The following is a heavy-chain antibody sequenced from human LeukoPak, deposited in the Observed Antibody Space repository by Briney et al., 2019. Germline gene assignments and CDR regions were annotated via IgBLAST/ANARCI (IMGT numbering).Heavy chain of an antibody. CDR3: ARGVEPLAANTLAY. J-gene: IGHJ4*02. V-gene: IGHV3-53*01. CDR2: LYSDGNT. Sequence: GGSLRLSCAASGLTVITNDMTWVRQAPGKGLKWVSVLYSDGNTKYADSVQGRFTISRDNSKNTLYLEMNSLSPDDTAVYYCARGVEPLAANTLAYWGQGTLVTVSS. D-gene: IGHD1-14*01. CDR1: GLTVITND.